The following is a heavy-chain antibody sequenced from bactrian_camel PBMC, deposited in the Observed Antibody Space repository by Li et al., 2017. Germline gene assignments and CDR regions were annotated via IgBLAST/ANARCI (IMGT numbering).Heavy chain of an antibody. CDR2: LDGTGAT. J-gene: IGHJ4*01. CDR1: GKIESDTYC. D-gene: IGHD1*01. CDR3: AAKSMWGRGGYCGQIRDPSEFRS. V-gene: IGHV3S26*01. Sequence: HVQLVESGGGSVQTGGSLTLSCVASGKIESDTYCMAWIRQAPGKGQEWVARLDGTGATTYATSVEGRFTIAQDAAKDMLTLHMTSLQPEDTGMYYCAAKSMWGRGGYCGQIRDPSEFRSWGQGTQVTVS.